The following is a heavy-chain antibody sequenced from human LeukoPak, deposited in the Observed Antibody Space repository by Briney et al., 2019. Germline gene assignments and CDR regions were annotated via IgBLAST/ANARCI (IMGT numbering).Heavy chain of an antibody. J-gene: IGHJ3*02. CDR1: GYSISSGYY. D-gene: IGHD4-17*01. CDR2: IYHSGST. V-gene: IGHV4-38-2*02. CDR3: ARANGDYAFDI. Sequence: PSETLSLTCTVSGYSISSGYYWGWIRQPPGEGLEWIGSIYHSGSTYYNPSLKSRVTISVDTSKNQFSLKLGSVTAADTAVYYCARANGDYAFDIWGQGTMVTVSS.